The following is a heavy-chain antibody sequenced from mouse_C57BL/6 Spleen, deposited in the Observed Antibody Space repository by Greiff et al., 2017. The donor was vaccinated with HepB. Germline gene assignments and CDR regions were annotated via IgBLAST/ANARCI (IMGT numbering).Heavy chain of an antibody. Sequence: EVQGVESGGDLVKPGGSLKLSCAASGFTFSSYGMSWVRQTPDKRLEWVATISSGGSYTYYPDSVKGRFTISRDNAKNTLYLQMSSLKSEDTAMYYCANYYGSSYRYFDVWGTGTTVTVSS. J-gene: IGHJ1*03. CDR2: ISSGGSYT. CDR1: GFTFSSYG. CDR3: ANYYGSSYRYFDV. D-gene: IGHD1-1*01. V-gene: IGHV5-6*01.